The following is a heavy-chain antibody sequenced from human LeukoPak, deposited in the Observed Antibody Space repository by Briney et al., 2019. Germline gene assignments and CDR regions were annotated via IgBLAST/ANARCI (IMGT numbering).Heavy chain of an antibody. CDR3: ARGGKATVVTM. J-gene: IGHJ4*02. CDR2: IYSSGST. V-gene: IGHV4-4*07. CDR1: GGSINSYY. D-gene: IGHD4-23*01. Sequence: PSETLSLSCTVSGGSINSYYWSWIRQPAGKGLEWIGRIYSSGSTNYNPSLKSRVSMSVDTYKTQFSLKLTSVPAADTAVYYCARGGKATVVTMWGQGILVTVSS.